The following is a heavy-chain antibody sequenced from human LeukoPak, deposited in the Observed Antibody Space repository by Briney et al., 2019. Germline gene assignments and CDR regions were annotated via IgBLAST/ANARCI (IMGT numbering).Heavy chain of an antibody. CDR2: ISYDGSNK. CDR3: ARDYDILTGYFRGGFDY. CDR1: GFTFNTYA. V-gene: IGHV3-30-3*01. Sequence: PGGSLTLSCVASGFTFNTYAIHWVRQAPGKGLEWVAVISYDGSNKYYEDSVKGRFTISRDNSKNTLYLQMNSLRAEDMAVYYCARDYDILTGYFRGGFDYWGQGTLVTFSS. D-gene: IGHD3-9*01. J-gene: IGHJ4*02.